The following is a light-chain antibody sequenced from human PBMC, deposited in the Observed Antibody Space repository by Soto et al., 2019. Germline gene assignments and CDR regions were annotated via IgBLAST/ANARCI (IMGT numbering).Light chain of an antibody. V-gene: IGKV1-12*01. CDR2: AAS. CDR3: QKYNSAPRT. Sequence: DIQMTQSPSSVSASVGDRVTMTCRASQGISSWLVWYQQKPGKAPKLLIYAASSLQSGVPSRFSGSGSGTDFTLTISSLQPEDVATYYCQKYNSAPRTFGQGTKVDIK. J-gene: IGKJ1*01. CDR1: QGISSW.